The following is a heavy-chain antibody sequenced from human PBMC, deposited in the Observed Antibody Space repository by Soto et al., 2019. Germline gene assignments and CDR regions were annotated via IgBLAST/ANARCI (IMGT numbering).Heavy chain of an antibody. Sequence: GGSLRLSCAASGFTFRNYGLHWFRQAPGKGLDWVSFLSGSGGDTYSADSVKGRFTISRDNSKNTLYLHMNSLRAEDTAVYYCAKDRGYDSRGSGFDLWGRGTLVTVSS. J-gene: IGHJ2*01. CDR3: AKDRGYDSRGSGFDL. D-gene: IGHD3-22*01. V-gene: IGHV3-23*01. CDR2: LSGSGGDT. CDR1: GFTFRNYG.